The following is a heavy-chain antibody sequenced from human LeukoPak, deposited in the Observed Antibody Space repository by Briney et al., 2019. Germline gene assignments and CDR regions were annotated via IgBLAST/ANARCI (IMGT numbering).Heavy chain of an antibody. CDR2: IYSGGST. CDR1: GFTVSSNY. V-gene: IGHV3-53*05. D-gene: IGHD6-19*01. CDR3: ARANSREGAVANY. Sequence: GGSLRLSCAASGFTVSSNYMSWVRQAPGKGLEWVSVIYSGGSTYYADSVKGRFTISRDNSKNTLYLQMNSLRAEDTAVYYCARANSREGAVANYWGQGTLVTVSS. J-gene: IGHJ4*02.